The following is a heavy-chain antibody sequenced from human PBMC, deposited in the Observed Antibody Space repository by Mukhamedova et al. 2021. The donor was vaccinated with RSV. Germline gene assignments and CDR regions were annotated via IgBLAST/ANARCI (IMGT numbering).Heavy chain of an antibody. CDR3: ARGRNYYDSSGYYKAIES. D-gene: IGHD3-22*01. Sequence: TSGSTNSNPSLKSRVTMSVDTSKNQFSLKLTSVTAADTALYYCARGRNYYDSSGYYKAIESWGQGTLVTVSS. CDR2: TSGST. J-gene: IGHJ4*02. V-gene: IGHV4-4*07.